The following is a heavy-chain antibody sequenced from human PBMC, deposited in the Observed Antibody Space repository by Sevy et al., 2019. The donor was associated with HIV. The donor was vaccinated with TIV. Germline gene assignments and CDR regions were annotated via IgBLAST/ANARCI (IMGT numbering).Heavy chain of an antibody. CDR1: GFTFSSYG. V-gene: IGHV3-33*01. Sequence: GGSLRLSCAASGFTFSSYGMHWVRQAPGKGLEWVAVIWYDGSNKYYADSVKGRFTISRDNSKNTLYLQMNSLRAEDTAVYYCARDGVRGDYYYGMDVWGQGTTVTVSS. CDR2: IWYDGSNK. D-gene: IGHD3-10*01. CDR3: ARDGVRGDYYYGMDV. J-gene: IGHJ6*02.